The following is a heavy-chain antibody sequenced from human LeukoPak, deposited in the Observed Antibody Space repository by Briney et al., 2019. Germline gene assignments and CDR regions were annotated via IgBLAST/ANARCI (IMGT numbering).Heavy chain of an antibody. Sequence: SVKVSCKASGGTFSSYAISWVRQAPGQGLEWMGGIIPIFGTANYAQKFQGRVTITADESTSTAYMELSSLRSEDTAVYYCARAGCSGGSCYSSWFDPWGQGTLVTASS. D-gene: IGHD2-15*01. CDR3: ARAGCSGGSCYSSWFDP. CDR2: IIPIFGTA. J-gene: IGHJ5*02. CDR1: GGTFSSYA. V-gene: IGHV1-69*13.